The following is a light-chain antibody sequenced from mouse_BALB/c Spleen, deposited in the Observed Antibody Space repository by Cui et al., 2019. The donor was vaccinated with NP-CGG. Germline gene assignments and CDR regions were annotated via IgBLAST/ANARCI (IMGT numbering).Light chain of an antibody. CDR3: ALWYSNHWV. CDR2: GTN. CDR1: TGAVTTSNY. Sequence: AVIQESAPTTSPGETVTLTCRSSTGAVTTSNYANWVQEKPDHLFTGLIGGTNNRAPGVPARFSGSLIGDKAALTITGAQTEDETIYFCALWYSNHWVFGGGTKLTVL. V-gene: IGLV1*01. J-gene: IGLJ1*01.